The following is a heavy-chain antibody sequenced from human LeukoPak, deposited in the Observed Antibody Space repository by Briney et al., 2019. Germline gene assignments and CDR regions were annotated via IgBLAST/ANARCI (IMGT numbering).Heavy chain of an antibody. CDR3: ARGPRNDP. V-gene: IGHV1-8*01. J-gene: IGHJ5*02. Sequence: ASVKVSCKTSGYPFTTWEINWVRQAAGQGLEWMGWVHPNGGSTAYAQKFQGRVTMTRDTSISTAYMELSGLTSDDTAVYFCARGPRNDPWGQGTLVTVSS. CDR1: GYPFTTWE. D-gene: IGHD1-14*01. CDR2: VHPNGGST.